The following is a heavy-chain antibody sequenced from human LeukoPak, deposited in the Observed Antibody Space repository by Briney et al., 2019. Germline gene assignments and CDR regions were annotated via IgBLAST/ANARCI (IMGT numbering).Heavy chain of an antibody. D-gene: IGHD3-3*01. Sequence: GGSLRLSCAASGFTFSNYGMHWVRQAPGKGLDWVAFIRYDGSNKYYADSVKGRFTISRDNSKNTLFLQMNSLRAEDTAVYYCAKDKWDFWSGYYTGIFDYWGQGILVTVSS. CDR3: AKDKWDFWSGYYTGIFDY. CDR1: GFTFSNYG. V-gene: IGHV3-30*02. CDR2: IRYDGSNK. J-gene: IGHJ4*02.